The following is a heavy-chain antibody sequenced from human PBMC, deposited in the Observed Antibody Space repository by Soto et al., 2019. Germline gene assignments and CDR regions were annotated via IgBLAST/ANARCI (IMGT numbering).Heavy chain of an antibody. Sequence: PSETLSLTCTVSGGSVSSGSYYWSWIRQPPGKGLEWVGYIYYSGSTNYNPSLKSRVTISVDTSKNQFSLKLSSVTAADTAVYYCARVGPPDYGDYVLAFDIWGQGTMVTVSS. V-gene: IGHV4-61*01. CDR2: IYYSGST. CDR3: ARVGPPDYGDYVLAFDI. CDR1: GGSVSSGSYY. J-gene: IGHJ3*02. D-gene: IGHD4-17*01.